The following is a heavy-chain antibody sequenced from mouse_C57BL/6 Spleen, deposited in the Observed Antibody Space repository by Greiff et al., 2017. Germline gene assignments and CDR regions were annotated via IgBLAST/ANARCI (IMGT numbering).Heavy chain of an antibody. Sequence: EVHGVESGEGLVKPGGSLKLSCAASGFTFSSYAMSWVRQTPEKRLEWVAYISSGGDYIYYADTVKGRFTISRDNARNTLYLQMSSLKSEDTAMYYCTREDGSSLFDYWGQGTTLTVSS. J-gene: IGHJ2*01. CDR2: ISSGGDYI. CDR3: TREDGSSLFDY. D-gene: IGHD1-1*01. CDR1: GFTFSSYA. V-gene: IGHV5-9-1*02.